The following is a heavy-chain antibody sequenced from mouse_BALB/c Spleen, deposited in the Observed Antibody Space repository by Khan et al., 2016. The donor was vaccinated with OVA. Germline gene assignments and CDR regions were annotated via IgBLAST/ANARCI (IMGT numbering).Heavy chain of an antibody. Sequence: EVELVESGGDLVKPGGSLKLSCAASGFTFSGYALPWVRQTPEKRLEWVATISSGDSYTYYPDSVKGRFTISRDNVKNTLYLQMSSLRSEDTAMYYCARPPITTIVATSYWFFDVWGAGTTVTVSS. D-gene: IGHD1-1*01. CDR3: ARPPITTIVATSYWFFDV. V-gene: IGHV5-9-3*01. CDR1: GFTFSGYA. J-gene: IGHJ1*01. CDR2: ISSGDSYT.